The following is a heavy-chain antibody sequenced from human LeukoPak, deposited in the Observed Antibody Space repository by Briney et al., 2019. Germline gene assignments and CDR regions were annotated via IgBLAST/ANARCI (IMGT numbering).Heavy chain of an antibody. J-gene: IGHJ6*02. Sequence: GRSLRLSCAASGFTFSSYAIHWVRQAPGKGLEWVAVITSDGSDKYYVDSVKGRFTVSRDNSKNTLYLQVNSLRPEDTAVYYCAKARYTGLDYYYYGMDVWGQGTTVTVPS. V-gene: IGHV3-30*18. D-gene: IGHD5-12*01. CDR3: AKARYTGLDYYYYGMDV. CDR1: GFTFSSYA. CDR2: ITSDGSDK.